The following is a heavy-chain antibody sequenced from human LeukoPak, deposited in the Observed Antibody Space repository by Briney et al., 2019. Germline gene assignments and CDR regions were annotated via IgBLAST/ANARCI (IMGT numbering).Heavy chain of an antibody. CDR2: INHSGST. CDR3: ASRGYSSSWYDPYYYYGMDV. Sequence: PSETLSLSCAVYGGSFSGYYWSWIRQPPGKGLEWIGEINHSGSTNHNPSLKSRVTISVDTSKNQFSLKLSSVTAADTAVYYCASRGYSSSWYDPYYYYGMDVWGQGTTVTVSS. V-gene: IGHV4-34*01. D-gene: IGHD6-13*01. J-gene: IGHJ6*02. CDR1: GGSFSGYY.